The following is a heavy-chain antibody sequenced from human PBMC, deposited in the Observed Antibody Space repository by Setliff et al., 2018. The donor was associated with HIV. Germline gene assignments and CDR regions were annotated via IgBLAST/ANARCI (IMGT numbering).Heavy chain of an antibody. J-gene: IGHJ4*02. D-gene: IGHD3-16*01. V-gene: IGHV2-70*19. CDR1: GFSISTNGVS. CDR2: IDWDGET. CDR3: ARMGGDLTHFAY. Sequence: SGPAVNPTQTVTLTCSFSGFSISTNGVSVSWVRRPPGRALDWLARIDWDGETHYTTSLKTRLTISKDTTNNRVVLTMTNMDPVDTATYFCARMGGDLTHFAYWGPGTLVTVSS.